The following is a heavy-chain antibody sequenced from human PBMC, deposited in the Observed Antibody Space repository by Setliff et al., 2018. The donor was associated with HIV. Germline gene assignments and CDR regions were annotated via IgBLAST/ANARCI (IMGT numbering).Heavy chain of an antibody. CDR2: IHPSGGST. CDR3: AREPHELRYFDWLLYPAYYYYGMDV. Sequence: ASVKVSCKASGYTFTSYYIHWVRQAPGQGLEWMGVIHPSGGSTSYAQSFQDRVTMTRDTSTSTVYMELSSLRAEDTAVYYCAREPHELRYFDWLLYPAYYYYGMDVWGQGTTVTVSS. V-gene: IGHV1-46*01. J-gene: IGHJ6*02. D-gene: IGHD3-9*01. CDR1: GYTFTSYY.